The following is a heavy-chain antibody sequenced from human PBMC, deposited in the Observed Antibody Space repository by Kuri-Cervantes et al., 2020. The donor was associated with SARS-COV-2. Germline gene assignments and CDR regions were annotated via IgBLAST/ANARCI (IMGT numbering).Heavy chain of an antibody. V-gene: IGHV1-2*04. J-gene: IGHJ6*02. CDR3: ARGMVRGLIQSYYYGMDV. D-gene: IGHD3-10*01. CDR1: GYTFTGYY. Sequence: ASVKVSCKASGYTFTGYYMHWVRQAPGQGLEWMGWINPNSSGTNYAQKFQGWVTMTRDTSSTGYMELSRLRSDDTAVYYCARGMVRGLIQSYYYGMDVWGQGTTVTVSS. CDR2: INPNSSGT.